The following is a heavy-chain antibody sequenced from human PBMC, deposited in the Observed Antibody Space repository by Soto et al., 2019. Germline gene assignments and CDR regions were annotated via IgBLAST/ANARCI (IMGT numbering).Heavy chain of an antibody. D-gene: IGHD2-15*01. CDR1: GFTFSSYS. CDR3: ARGRIADPAFDI. V-gene: IGHV3-48*02. J-gene: IGHJ3*02. CDR2: ISSSSSTI. Sequence: PGGSLILSCAASGFTFSSYSINLVRQAPGKGLEWVSYISSSSSTIYYADSVKGRFTISRDNAKNSLYLQMNSLRDEDTAVYYCARGRIADPAFDIWGQGTMVTVSS.